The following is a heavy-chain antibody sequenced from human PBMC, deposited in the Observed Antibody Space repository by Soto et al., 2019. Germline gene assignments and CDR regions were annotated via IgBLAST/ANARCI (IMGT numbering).Heavy chain of an antibody. Sequence: SETLSLTCAVYGGSFSGYYWSWIRQPPGKGLEWIGEINHSGSTNYNPSLKSRVTISVDTSKNQFSLKLSSVTAEDTAVYYCARDLRATNDAFDIWGQGTMVTVSS. V-gene: IGHV4-34*01. J-gene: IGHJ3*02. CDR3: ARDLRATNDAFDI. D-gene: IGHD1-26*01. CDR2: INHSGST. CDR1: GGSFSGYY.